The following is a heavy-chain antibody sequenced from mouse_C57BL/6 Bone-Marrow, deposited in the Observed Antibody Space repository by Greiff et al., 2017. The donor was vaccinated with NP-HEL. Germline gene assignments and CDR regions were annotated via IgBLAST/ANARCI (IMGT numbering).Heavy chain of an antibody. D-gene: IGHD1-1*01. J-gene: IGHJ3*01. CDR3: ASRVYYGSSYRFAY. CDR2: ISSGGSYT. Sequence: EVHLVESGGDLVKPGGSLKLSCAASGFTFSSYGMSWVRQTPDKRLEWVATISSGGSYTYYPDSVKGRFTISRDNAKNTLYLQMSSLKSEDTAMYYCASRVYYGSSYRFAYWGQGTLVTVSA. CDR1: GFTFSSYG. V-gene: IGHV5-6*01.